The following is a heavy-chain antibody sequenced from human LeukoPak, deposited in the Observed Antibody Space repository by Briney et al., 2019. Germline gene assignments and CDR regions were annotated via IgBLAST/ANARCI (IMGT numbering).Heavy chain of an antibody. D-gene: IGHD3-22*01. Sequence: PSETLSLTCTVSGGSISYYYWSWIRQPPGKGLEWIGYIYYSGSTNYNPSLKSRVTISVDTSKNQFSLKLSSVPAADTAVYYCASYDSSGASGNWGQGTLVTVSS. V-gene: IGHV4-59*08. CDR2: IYYSGST. CDR3: ASYDSSGASGN. CDR1: GGSISYYY. J-gene: IGHJ4*02.